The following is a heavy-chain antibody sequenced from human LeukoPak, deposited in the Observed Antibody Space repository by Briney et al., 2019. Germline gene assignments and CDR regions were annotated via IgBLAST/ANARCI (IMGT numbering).Heavy chain of an antibody. CDR1: GGSISSCTYS. CDR2: IYSSGQS. J-gene: IGHJ6*03. V-gene: IGHV4-39*07. CDR3: ARAPVSTAYLHYYSMDV. D-gene: IGHD3-16*01. Sequence: SETLSLTCSVSGGSISSCTYSWGWIRQPPGKGLEWIGSIYSSGQSYYKVSLRSRVTMSVDTSKDLFSLKLTSVTAADTAVYYCARAPVSTAYLHYYSMDVWGKGTMVTVSS.